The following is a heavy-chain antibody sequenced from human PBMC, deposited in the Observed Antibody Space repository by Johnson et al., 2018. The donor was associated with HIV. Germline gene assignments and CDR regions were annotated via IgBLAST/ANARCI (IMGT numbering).Heavy chain of an antibody. CDR2: IGTAGDT. CDR1: GFIFSSYD. Sequence: VQLVESGGGVVQPGGSLRLSCAASGFIFSSYDMHWVRQATGKGLEWVSTIGTAGDTYYPGSVKGRFTIARENAKNSLYIQMSGLREEDTALYYCARHAGGDFTYGLFQHWGRGTLVTVSS. V-gene: IGHV3-13*01. D-gene: IGHD4-17*01. CDR3: ARHAGGDFTYGLFQH. J-gene: IGHJ1*01.